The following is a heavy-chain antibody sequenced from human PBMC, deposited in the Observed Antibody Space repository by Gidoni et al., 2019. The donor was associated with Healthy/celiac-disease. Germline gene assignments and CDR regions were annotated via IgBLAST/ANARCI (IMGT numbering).Heavy chain of an antibody. J-gene: IGHJ4*02. CDR1: GFTFDDYA. CDR2: ISWDGGST. V-gene: IGHV3-43D*04. D-gene: IGHD1-1*01. Sequence: EVQLVESGGGVVQPGGSLRLSCAASGFTFDDYAMHWVRQAPGEGSGVGLSISWDGGSTYYADSVKGRFTISRDNSKNSLYLQMNSLRAEDTALYYCAKDMEPRGGAADYWGQGTLVTVSS. CDR3: AKDMEPRGGAADY.